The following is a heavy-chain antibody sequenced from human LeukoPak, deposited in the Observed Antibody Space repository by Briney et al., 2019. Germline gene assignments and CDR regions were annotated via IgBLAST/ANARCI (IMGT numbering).Heavy chain of an antibody. CDR1: GGTFSSYA. J-gene: IGHJ4*02. D-gene: IGHD2-2*01. V-gene: IGHV1-69*05. Sequence: SVKVSCKASGGTFSSYAISWVRQAPGQGLEWMGRIIPIFGTANYAQRFQGRVTITTDESTSTAYMELSRLRSEDTAVYYCARGLPVPAALDYWGQGTLVTVSS. CDR2: IIPIFGTA. CDR3: ARGLPVPAALDY.